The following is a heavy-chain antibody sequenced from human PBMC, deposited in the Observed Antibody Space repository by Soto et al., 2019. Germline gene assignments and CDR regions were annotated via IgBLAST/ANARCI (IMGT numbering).Heavy chain of an antibody. D-gene: IGHD5-18*01. CDR2: IYYSGST. Sequence: SETLSLTCTVSDGSISSSSYYWGWIRQPPGKGLEWIGTIYYSGSTYYNPSLESRVTISVDTSRNQFSLKLSSVTAADTAVYYCARRSYAARSHFDYWGQGTLVTVS. CDR3: ARRSYAARSHFDY. V-gene: IGHV4-39*01. CDR1: DGSISSSSYY. J-gene: IGHJ4*02.